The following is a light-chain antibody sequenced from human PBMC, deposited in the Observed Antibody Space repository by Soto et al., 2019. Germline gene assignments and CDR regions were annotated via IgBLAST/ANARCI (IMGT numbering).Light chain of an antibody. J-gene: IGLJ1*01. Sequence: QSALTQPASVSGSPGQSITISGGGTGDDIGGYNFVSWYQHHPGKAPKLIIYDVTHRPSGVSERFSGSKSGFTASLTISGLQAEDESHYYCSSFTSISTYVFGTGTKVTVL. CDR1: GDDIGGYNF. V-gene: IGLV2-14*01. CDR2: DVT. CDR3: SSFTSISTYV.